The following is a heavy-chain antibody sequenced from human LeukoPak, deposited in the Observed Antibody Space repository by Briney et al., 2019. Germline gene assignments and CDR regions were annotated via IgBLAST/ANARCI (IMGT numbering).Heavy chain of an antibody. V-gene: IGHV4-59*01. CDR3: ARDQGYGDYGGWYYGMDV. J-gene: IGHJ6*02. CDR2: IYYSGST. D-gene: IGHD4-17*01. CDR1: GGSISSYY. Sequence: NPSETLSLTCTVSGGSISSYYWSWIRQPPGKGLEWIGYIYYSGSTNYNPSLKSRVTISVDTSKNQFSLKLSSVTAADTAVYYCARDQGYGDYGGWYYGMDVWGQGTTVTVSS.